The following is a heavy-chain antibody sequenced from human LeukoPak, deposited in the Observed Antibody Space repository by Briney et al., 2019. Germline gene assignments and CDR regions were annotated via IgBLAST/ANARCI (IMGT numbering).Heavy chain of an antibody. CDR1: GFTFSSYW. J-gene: IGHJ1*01. V-gene: IGHV3-7*01. CDR3: AKADYYDSRGYFQH. CDR2: IKQDGSEK. Sequence: GGSLRLSCAASGFTFSSYWMSWVRQAPGKGLEWVANIKQDGSEKYYVDSVKGRFTISRDNAKNSLYLQMNSLRAEDTAVYYCAKADYYDSRGYFQHWGQGTLVTVSS. D-gene: IGHD3-22*01.